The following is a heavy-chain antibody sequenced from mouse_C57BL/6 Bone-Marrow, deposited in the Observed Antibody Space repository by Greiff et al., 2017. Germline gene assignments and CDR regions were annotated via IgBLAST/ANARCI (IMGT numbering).Heavy chain of an antibody. CDR1: GYTFTSYW. Sequence: QVQLQQPGAELVKPGASVKLSCKASGYTFTSYWMQWVKQRPGQGLEWIGEIDPSDSYTNYNQKFKGQATLTVHTSSSTAYMQLSSRTSEDSAVFYGGRDYDSSLYWYLDVWGTGTTVTVSS. V-gene: IGHV1-50*01. CDR2: IDPSDSYT. CDR3: GRDYDSSLYWYLDV. D-gene: IGHD1-1*01. J-gene: IGHJ1*03.